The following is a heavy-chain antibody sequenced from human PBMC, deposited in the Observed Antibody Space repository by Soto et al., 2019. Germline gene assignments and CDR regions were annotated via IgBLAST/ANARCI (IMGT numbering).Heavy chain of an antibody. J-gene: IGHJ6*02. V-gene: IGHV3-74*01. CDR3: AIAPRYGMDV. CDR1: GFTFSSYW. CDR2: INSDGSSA. Sequence: EVQLVESGGGLVQPGGSLRLSCAASGFTFSSYWMHWVRQAPGNGLVWLSRINSDGSSATYADSVKGRFTISRDKAKSTLYLQVNSLRAEDTAMYYCAIAPRYGMDVWGQGITVTVSS.